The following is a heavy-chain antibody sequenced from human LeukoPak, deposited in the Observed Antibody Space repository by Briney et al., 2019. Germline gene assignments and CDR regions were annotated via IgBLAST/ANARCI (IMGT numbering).Heavy chain of an antibody. CDR3: ARGRGYSYGIVDY. CDR1: GGSFSGYY. Sequence: PSETLSLTCAVYGGSFSGYYWSWIRQPPGKGLEWIGEMNHSGSTNYNPSLKSRVTISVDTSKNQFSLKLSSVTAADTAVYYCARGRGYSYGIVDYWGQGTLVTVSS. CDR2: MNHSGST. J-gene: IGHJ4*02. V-gene: IGHV4-34*01. D-gene: IGHD5-18*01.